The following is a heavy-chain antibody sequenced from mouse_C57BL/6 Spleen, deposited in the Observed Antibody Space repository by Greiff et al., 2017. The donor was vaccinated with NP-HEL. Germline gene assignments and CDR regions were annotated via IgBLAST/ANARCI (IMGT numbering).Heavy chain of an antibody. Sequence: QVQLQQSGPELVKPGASVKISCKASGYAFSSSWMNWVKQRPGKGLEWIGRIYPGDGDTNYNGKFTGKATLTADKSSSTAYMQLSSLTSEDSAVYFCATTVVAHEGFAYWGQGTLVTVSA. CDR2: IYPGDGDT. V-gene: IGHV1-82*01. D-gene: IGHD1-1*01. CDR1: GYAFSSSW. CDR3: ATTVVAHEGFAY. J-gene: IGHJ3*01.